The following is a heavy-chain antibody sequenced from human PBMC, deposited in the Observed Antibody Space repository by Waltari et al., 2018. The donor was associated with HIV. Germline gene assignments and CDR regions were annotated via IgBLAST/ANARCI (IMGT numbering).Heavy chain of an antibody. CDR3: ARGPHTSIFGVVKYFQP. CDR1: DGGSFIAYY. Sequence: QQWGTGLLMPSETLSLTCAVYDGGSFIAYYCTCIRPSPGSGLEWIGEIDHSGGTNYNPSLKSRVTISVDTSKNQFSLKLTSVTAADTGLYYCARGPHTSIFGVVKYFQPWGQGTLVTVSS. D-gene: IGHD3-3*01. J-gene: IGHJ1*01. V-gene: IGHV4-34*02. CDR2: IDHSGGT.